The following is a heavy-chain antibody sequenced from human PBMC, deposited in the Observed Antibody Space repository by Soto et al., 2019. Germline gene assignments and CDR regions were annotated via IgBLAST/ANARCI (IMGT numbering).Heavy chain of an antibody. D-gene: IGHD2-2*01. CDR1: GYSFTSYW. CDR3: ARHPIVVVPAAMSSYYYYYMDV. J-gene: IGHJ6*03. Sequence: PGESLKISCKGSGYSFTSYWIGWVRQMHGKGLEWMGIIYPGDSDTRYSPSFQGQVTISADKSISTAYLQWSSLKASDTAMYYCARHPIVVVPAAMSSYYYYYMDVWGKGTTVTVSS. V-gene: IGHV5-51*01. CDR2: IYPGDSDT.